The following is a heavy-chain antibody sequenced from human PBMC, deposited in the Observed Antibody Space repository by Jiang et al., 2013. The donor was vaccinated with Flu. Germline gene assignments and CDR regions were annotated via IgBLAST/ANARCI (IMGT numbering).Heavy chain of an antibody. CDR2: IYYTGST. D-gene: IGHD3-22*01. Sequence: GLVKPSETLSLTCTVSGGSVSSSSFFWGWIRQPPGKGLEWIGTIYYTGSTYSNPSLRSRVTMSVDTSENQFSLKLSSVTAADTAVYYCARQSSRRTYYYDSSGYYYDYWGQGTLVTVSS. CDR3: ARQSSRRTYYYDSSGYYYDY. V-gene: IGHV4-39*01. J-gene: IGHJ4*02. CDR1: GGSVSSSSFF.